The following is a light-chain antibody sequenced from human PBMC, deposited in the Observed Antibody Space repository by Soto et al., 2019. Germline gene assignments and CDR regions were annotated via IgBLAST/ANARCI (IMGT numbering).Light chain of an antibody. Sequence: EILLTQSPSTLSLSPVERATLSCRPSQSVSSHLAWFQQRPGQAPRLLIYDASNRATGIPARFSGRGSGTDFTLTISSLEPEDFAVYYCQQRSNWPPITFGQGTRLEIK. J-gene: IGKJ5*01. CDR3: QQRSNWPPIT. CDR1: QSVSSH. V-gene: IGKV3-11*01. CDR2: DAS.